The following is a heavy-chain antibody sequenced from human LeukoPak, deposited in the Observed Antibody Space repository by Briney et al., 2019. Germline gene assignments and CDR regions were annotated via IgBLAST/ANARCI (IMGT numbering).Heavy chain of an antibody. J-gene: IGHJ5*02. V-gene: IGHV1-2*02. D-gene: IGHD1-1*01. CDR1: GYTFTGYY. CDR3: ASQYNWNDEEDWFDP. Sequence: ASVKVSCKASGYTFTGYYMHWVRQAPGQGLEWMGWINPSSGGTNYAQKFQGRVTMTRDTSISTAYMELSRLRSDDTAVYYCASQYNWNDEEDWFDPWGQGTLVTVSS. CDR2: INPSSGGT.